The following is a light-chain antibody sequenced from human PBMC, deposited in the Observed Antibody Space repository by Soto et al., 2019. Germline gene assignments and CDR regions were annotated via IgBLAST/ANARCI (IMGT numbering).Light chain of an antibody. Sequence: QSVLTQLASVSGSPGQSITISCTGTSSDVGYYNYVSWYRQHPGKAPRLMIYGVNNRPSGVPNRFSGSKSGNTASLTISGLQAEDEADYYCSSCTSSSTLLYVFGTGTKVTVL. CDR2: GVN. CDR1: SSDVGYYNY. J-gene: IGLJ1*01. V-gene: IGLV2-14*01. CDR3: SSCTSSSTLLYV.